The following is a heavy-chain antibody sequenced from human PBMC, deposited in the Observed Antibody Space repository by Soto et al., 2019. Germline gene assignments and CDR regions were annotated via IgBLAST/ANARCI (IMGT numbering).Heavy chain of an antibody. D-gene: IGHD4-17*01. V-gene: IGHV3-53*04. Sequence: EVQLVESGGGLVQPGGSLRLSCAASGFTVSSNYMSWVRQAPGKGLEWVSVIYSGGSTYYADSVKGRFTISRHNSKNTLYLQMNSLGAEDTAVYYWARSGYGAYPGRHICGQGTMVTVSS. CDR3: ARSGYGAYPGRHI. CDR1: GFTVSSNY. CDR2: IYSGGST. J-gene: IGHJ3*02.